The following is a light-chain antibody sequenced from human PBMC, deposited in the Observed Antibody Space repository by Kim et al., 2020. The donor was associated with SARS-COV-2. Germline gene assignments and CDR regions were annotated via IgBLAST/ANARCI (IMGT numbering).Light chain of an antibody. V-gene: IGLV3-1*01. J-gene: IGLJ1*01. CDR1: KLGDKY. CDR2: QDS. CDR3: QAWDSSTAV. Sequence: SVSPGQTASITCSGDKLGDKYACWYQKKPGQSPLLVIYQDSKRPSGIPGRFSGSNSGNTATLTISGTQAMDEADYYCQAWDSSTAVFGTGTKVTVL.